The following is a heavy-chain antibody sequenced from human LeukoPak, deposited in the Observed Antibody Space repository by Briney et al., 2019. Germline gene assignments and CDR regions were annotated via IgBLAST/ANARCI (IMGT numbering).Heavy chain of an antibody. CDR3: ANGGSIAVATPLDY. Sequence: AASGFTFSNAWMSWVRQAPGKGLEWVGRIKSKTDGGTTDYAAPVKGRFTIARDDSKDTLYLQMNSLRAEDTAVYYCANGGSIAVATPLDYWGQGTLVTVSS. J-gene: IGHJ4*02. V-gene: IGHV3-15*01. D-gene: IGHD6-19*01. CDR1: GFTFSNAW. CDR2: IKSKTDGGTT.